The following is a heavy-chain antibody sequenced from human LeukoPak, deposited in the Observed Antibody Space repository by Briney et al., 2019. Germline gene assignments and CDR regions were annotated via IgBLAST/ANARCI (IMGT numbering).Heavy chain of an antibody. D-gene: IGHD3-22*01. CDR1: GYTFTSYG. J-gene: IGHJ4*02. CDR3: ARDYYVSSGYPTYYFDY. V-gene: IGHV1-18*01. CDR2: INAYNDNT. Sequence: ASVKVSCKASGYTFTSYGISWVRQAPGQGLEWMGWINAYNDNTNYAQKLQGRVTMTTDTSTSTAYMQLRSLRSDDTAVYYCARDYYVSSGYPTYYFDYWGQGTLVTVSS.